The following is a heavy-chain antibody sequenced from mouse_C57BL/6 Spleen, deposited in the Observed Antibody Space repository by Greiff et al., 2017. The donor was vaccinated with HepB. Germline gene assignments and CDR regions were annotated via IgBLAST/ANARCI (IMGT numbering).Heavy chain of an antibody. CDR2: ISSGGDYI. CDR3: TEGYDGGFAY. Sequence: EVNLVESGEGLVKPGGSLKLSCAASGFTFSSYAMSWVRQTPEKRLEWVAYISSGGDYIYYADTVKGRFTISRDNARNTLYLQMSSLKSEDTAMYYCTEGYDGGFAYWGQGTLVTVSA. D-gene: IGHD2-2*01. J-gene: IGHJ3*01. V-gene: IGHV5-9-1*02. CDR1: GFTFSSYA.